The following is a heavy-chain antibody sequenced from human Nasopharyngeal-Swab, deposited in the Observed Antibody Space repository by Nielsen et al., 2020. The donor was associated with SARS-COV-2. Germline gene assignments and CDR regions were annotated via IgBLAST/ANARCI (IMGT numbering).Heavy chain of an antibody. CDR3: AREGITIAGGAFDI. D-gene: IGHD6-19*01. CDR1: GSTFTTYI. CDR2: ISDDGGIK. Sequence: GGSLRPSCPASGSTFTTYIMHWVRQAPGKGLEWVAVISDDGGIKIYAASVKGRFTISRDNSQNTLFLQMNSLRTEDTAVYYCAREGITIAGGAFDIWGQGTMVTVSS. J-gene: IGHJ3*02. V-gene: IGHV3-30-3*01.